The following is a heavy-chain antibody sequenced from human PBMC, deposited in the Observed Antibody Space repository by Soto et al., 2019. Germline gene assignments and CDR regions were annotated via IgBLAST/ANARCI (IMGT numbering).Heavy chain of an antibody. J-gene: IGHJ5*02. Sequence: PSETLSLTCAVSGSSISSGYYWGWIRQPPGKGLEWIGSIYYTGVTYYNPSLKSRLTLSVDTSKNHFSLKVASVTAADTAVYYCAKVVSGVGNWFDPWGQGTLVTVSS. CDR2: IYYTGVT. CDR1: GSSISSGYY. CDR3: AKVVSGVGNWFDP. D-gene: IGHD5-12*01. V-gene: IGHV4-38-2*01.